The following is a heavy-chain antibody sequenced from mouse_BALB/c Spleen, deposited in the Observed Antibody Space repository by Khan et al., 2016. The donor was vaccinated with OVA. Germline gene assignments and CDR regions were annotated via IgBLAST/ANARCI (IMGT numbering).Heavy chain of an antibody. D-gene: IGHD4-1*01. CDR2: ISSDGDYT. J-gene: IGHJ3*01. CDR3: ASHLTGSFAY. CDR1: GFNFSSYS. Sequence: EVELVESGGDLVKPGGSLKLSCAASGFNFSSYSMSWVRQTPDKRLEWVATISSDGDYTYYPDSVKGRFTISRDNAKNTLYLQMSSLKSEDTAMYYCASHLTGSFAYWGQGTLVTVSA. V-gene: IGHV5-6*01.